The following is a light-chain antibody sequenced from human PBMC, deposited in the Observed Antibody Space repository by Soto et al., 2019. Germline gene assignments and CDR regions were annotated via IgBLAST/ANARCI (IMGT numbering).Light chain of an antibody. CDR3: QHYKTWPLP. CDR2: DAS. J-gene: IGKJ4*01. V-gene: IGKV3-15*01. CDR1: QGIGST. Sequence: IVLSQSPGTLSLSPGERATLSCRASQGIGSTLAWYQQKPGQTPRLLIYDASTRATGIPARFSGSGSGTEFTLIISSLQSEDFGVYYCQHYKTWPLPFGGGTKVAIK.